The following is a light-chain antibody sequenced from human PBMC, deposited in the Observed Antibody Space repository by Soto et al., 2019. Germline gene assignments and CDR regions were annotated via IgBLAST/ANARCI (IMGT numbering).Light chain of an antibody. V-gene: IGKV3-15*01. CDR3: QKYNNWPRT. CDR1: QSVSSY. CDR2: GAS. J-gene: IGKJ1*01. Sequence: EIVLTQSPATLSLSPGERATLSCRASQSVSSYLAWYQQKPGQAPRLLIYGASTRASGVPAKFSGSGSGTEFTLTISSLQSEDFAVYYCQKYNNWPRTFGQGTKVDI.